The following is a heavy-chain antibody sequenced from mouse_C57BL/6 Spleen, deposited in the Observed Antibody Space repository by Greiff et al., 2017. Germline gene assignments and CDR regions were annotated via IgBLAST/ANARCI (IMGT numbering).Heavy chain of an antibody. CDR1: GYTFTSYW. CDR2: IDPHSGGT. D-gene: IGHD2-4*01. V-gene: IGHV1-72*01. J-gene: IGHJ3*01. Sequence: QVQLQQPGAELVKPGASVKLSCKASGYTFTSYWMHSVKQRPGRGPVWLGRIDPHSGGTKYNEKFKGKATLTVDKPSSTAYMQLSSLTSEDSAVYYGARENDYDGGFAYWGQGTLVTVSA. CDR3: ARENDYDGGFAY.